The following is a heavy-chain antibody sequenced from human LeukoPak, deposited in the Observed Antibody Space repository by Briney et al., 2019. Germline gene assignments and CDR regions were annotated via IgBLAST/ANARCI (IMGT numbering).Heavy chain of an antibody. CDR3: AKTKWLAVGGTPGAFDI. Sequence: GRSLRLSCAASGFTFRSYGMHWVRQAPGKGLEWVAVISYDGSNKYYADSVKGRFTISRDNSKNTLYLQMNSLRAEDTAVYYCAKTKWLAVGGTPGAFDIWGQGTMVTVSS. V-gene: IGHV3-30*18. J-gene: IGHJ3*02. CDR2: ISYDGSNK. D-gene: IGHD6-19*01. CDR1: GFTFRSYG.